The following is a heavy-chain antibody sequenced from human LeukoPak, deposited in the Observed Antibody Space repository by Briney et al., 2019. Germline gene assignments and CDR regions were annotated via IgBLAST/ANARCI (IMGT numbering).Heavy chain of an antibody. CDR1: GGSISRYY. Sequence: SETLSLTCTVSGGSISRYYWSCIRQPPGEGLGGSSYIDYSGSTNYNPSLKSPVTISVDTSKNQFSLKLSSVTAADTAVYYCARGILRYFDWSSYYYYYYMDVWGKGTTVTVSS. D-gene: IGHD3-9*01. CDR3: ARGILRYFDWSSYYYYYYMDV. J-gene: IGHJ6*03. CDR2: IDYSGST. V-gene: IGHV4-59*01.